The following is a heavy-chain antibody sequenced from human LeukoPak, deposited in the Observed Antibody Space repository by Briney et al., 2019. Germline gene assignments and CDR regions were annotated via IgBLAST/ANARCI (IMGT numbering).Heavy chain of an antibody. J-gene: IGHJ6*02. D-gene: IGHD3-9*01. Sequence: GGSLRLSCAASGFTFSSYSMNWVRQAPGKGLEWVSYISSSSSTIYYADSVKGRFTISRDNAKHSLYLQMNSLRAEDTAVYYCARAGAYYDILTGYYSDYYYGMDVWGQGTTVTVSS. V-gene: IGHV3-48*04. CDR3: ARAGAYYDILTGYYSDYYYGMDV. CDR2: ISSSSSTI. CDR1: GFTFSSYS.